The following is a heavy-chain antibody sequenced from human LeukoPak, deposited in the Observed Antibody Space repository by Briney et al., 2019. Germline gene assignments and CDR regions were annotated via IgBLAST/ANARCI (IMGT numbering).Heavy chain of an antibody. D-gene: IGHD3-22*01. CDR2: IYYSGST. J-gene: IGHJ4*02. V-gene: IGHV4-39*07. CDR3: ARVGPYMIVASDY. Sequence: PSETLSLTCTVSGGSSSSSSYYWGWIRQPPGKGLEWIGSIYYSGSTYYNPSLKSRVTISVDTSKNQFSLKLSSVTAADTAVYYCARVGPYMIVASDYWGQGTLVTVSS. CDR1: GGSSSSSSYY.